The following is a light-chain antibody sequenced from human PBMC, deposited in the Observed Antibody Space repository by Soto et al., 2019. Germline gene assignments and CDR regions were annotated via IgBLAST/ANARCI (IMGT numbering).Light chain of an antibody. V-gene: IGLV1-51*01. CDR2: DNN. CDR1: SSNIGNNY. Sequence: QSVLTQPPSVSAAPGQKVTISCSGSSSNIGNNYVSWYQQLPGTAPKLLIYDNNKRPSGIPDRFTGSKSGTSATLDITGLQTGDEADYYCGTWDSSLSAVVFGGWTKLTVL. J-gene: IGLJ2*01. CDR3: GTWDSSLSAVV.